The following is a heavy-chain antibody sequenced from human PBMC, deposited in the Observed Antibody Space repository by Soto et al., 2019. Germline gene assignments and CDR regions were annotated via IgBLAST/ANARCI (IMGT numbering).Heavy chain of an antibody. CDR1: GFSLTTDAVG. CDR2: IYWDDDK. Sequence: QITLKESGPTLVKPTQTLTLTCTFSGFSLTTDAVGVGWIRQPPGKALEWLALIYWDDDKRYSPGQKSRLTITKDASRNQVVLTLTNMDSADTATYYCAHFYWVAIGIRYYFDYWGQGTLVTVSS. CDR3: AHFYWVAIGIRYYFDY. V-gene: IGHV2-5*02. J-gene: IGHJ4*02. D-gene: IGHD2-8*02.